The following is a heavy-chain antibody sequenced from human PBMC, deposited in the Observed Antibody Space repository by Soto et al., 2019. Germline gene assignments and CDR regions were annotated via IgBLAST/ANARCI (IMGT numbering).Heavy chain of an antibody. CDR1: GGSISSGGYS. Sequence: SETLSLTCAVSGGSISSGGYSWSWVRQPPGKGLEWIGYIYHSGSTYYNPSLKSRVTISVDRSKNQFSLKLSSVTAADTAVYYCARTPDRWGQGTLVTVSS. V-gene: IGHV4-30-2*01. CDR3: ARTPDR. CDR2: IYHSGST. J-gene: IGHJ5*02.